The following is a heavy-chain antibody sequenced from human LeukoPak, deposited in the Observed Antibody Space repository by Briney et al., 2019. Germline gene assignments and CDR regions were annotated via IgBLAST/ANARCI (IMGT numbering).Heavy chain of an antibody. CDR1: GFTISSNY. CDR2: IYSGGST. J-gene: IGHJ3*02. CDR3: ARDGIFSYAFDI. V-gene: IGHV3-66*02. D-gene: IGHD3-3*01. Sequence: GGSLRLSCAASGFTISSNYMSWVRQAPGKGLEWVSVIYSGGSTYYADSVKGRFTISRDNSKNTLYLQMNSLRAEDTAVYYCARDGIFSYAFDIWGQGTMVTVSS.